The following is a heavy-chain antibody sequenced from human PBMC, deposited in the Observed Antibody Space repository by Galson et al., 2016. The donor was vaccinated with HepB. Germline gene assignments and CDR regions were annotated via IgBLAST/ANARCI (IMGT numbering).Heavy chain of an antibody. Sequence: SLRLSCAASGFTFSDYYMSRIRQAPGKGLEWVSYISSNYNYTNYAASVKGRFTISRDNAKNSLYLQMNSLRAEDTTVYYCARRNWNDSFDIWGQGTMVSVSS. CDR1: GFTFSDYY. J-gene: IGHJ3*02. CDR3: ARRNWNDSFDI. D-gene: IGHD1-1*01. CDR2: ISSNYNYT. V-gene: IGHV3-11*06.